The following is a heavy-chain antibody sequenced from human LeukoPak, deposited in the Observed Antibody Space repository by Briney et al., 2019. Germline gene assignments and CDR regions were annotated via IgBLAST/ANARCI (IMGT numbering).Heavy chain of an antibody. Sequence: PGGSLRLSCATSGFTCNYYSMNWVRQAPGKGLEWVSYISSSSTTIYYADSLKGRFTISRDNAKNSLYLQMNSLRAEDTALYYCARVRTYNLNDHTHYDAFDIWGQGTMVTVSS. CDR2: ISSSSTTI. D-gene: IGHD1-20*01. CDR1: GFTCNYYS. CDR3: ARVRTYNLNDHTHYDAFDI. J-gene: IGHJ3*02. V-gene: IGHV3-48*04.